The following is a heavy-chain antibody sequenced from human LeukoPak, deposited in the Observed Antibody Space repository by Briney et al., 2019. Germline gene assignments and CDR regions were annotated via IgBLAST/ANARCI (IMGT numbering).Heavy chain of an antibody. CDR3: ARLDLRWLRGAFDI. J-gene: IGHJ3*02. D-gene: IGHD5-12*01. CDR1: GYTFTSYG. CDR2: ISAYNGNT. Sequence: ASVKVSCKASGYTFTSYGISWVRQAPGQGLEWMGWISAYNGNTNYAQKLQGRVTMTTDTSTSTAYMELRSLRSDDTAVYYCARLDLRWLRGAFDIWGQGTMVTVSS. V-gene: IGHV1-18*01.